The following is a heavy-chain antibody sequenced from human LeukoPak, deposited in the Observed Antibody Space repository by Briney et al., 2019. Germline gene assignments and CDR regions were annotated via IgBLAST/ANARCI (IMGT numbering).Heavy chain of an antibody. CDR1: GGSFSGYY. V-gene: IGHV4-34*01. CDR2: INHSGST. CDR3: ARVTWDYFDY. Sequence: SETLSLTCAVYGGSFSGYYWSWIRQPPGKGLEWIGEINHSGSTNYNPSLKSRVTISVDTSKNQFSLKLSSVTAADTAVYYCARVTWDYFDYWGQGTLVTVSS. J-gene: IGHJ4*02. D-gene: IGHD3-16*01.